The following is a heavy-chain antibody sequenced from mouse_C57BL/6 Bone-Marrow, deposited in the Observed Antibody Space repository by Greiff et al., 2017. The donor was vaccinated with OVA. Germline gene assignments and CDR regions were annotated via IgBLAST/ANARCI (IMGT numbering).Heavy chain of an antibody. CDR2: ISSGGSYT. Sequence: EVQVVESGGDLVKPGGSLKLSCAASGFTLSSYGMSWVRQTPDKRLEWVATISSGGSYTYYPDSVKGRFTISRDNAKNTLYLQMSSLKSEDTAMYYCARQEITTVEGSWFAYWGQGTLVTVSA. J-gene: IGHJ3*01. D-gene: IGHD1-1*01. CDR1: GFTLSSYG. CDR3: ARQEITTVEGSWFAY. V-gene: IGHV5-6*01.